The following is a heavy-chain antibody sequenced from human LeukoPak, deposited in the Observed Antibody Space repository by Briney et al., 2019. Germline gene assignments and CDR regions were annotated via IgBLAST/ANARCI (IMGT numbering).Heavy chain of an antibody. CDR3: ARDNRMAAVD. V-gene: IGHV3-30-3*01. CDR1: GFTFSSYV. CDR2: ISYDGSNE. J-gene: IGHJ4*02. D-gene: IGHD5-24*01. Sequence: GGSLRLSCAASGFTFSSYVMHWVRQAPGKGLEWVAIISYDGSNEYYADSVKGRFTISRDNSKNTLYLQMNSLRAEDTAVHYCARDNRMAAVDWGQGTLVTVSS.